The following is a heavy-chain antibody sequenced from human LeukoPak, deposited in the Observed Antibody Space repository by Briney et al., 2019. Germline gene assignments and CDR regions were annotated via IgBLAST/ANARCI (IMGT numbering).Heavy chain of an antibody. CDR3: AKDFGARRRAGFDY. D-gene: IGHD3-10*01. CDR2: ISGSGGST. Sequence: GGSLRLSCAASGFTFNNYAMSWVRQAPGKGLEWVSAISGSGGSTYYADSVKGRFTISRDNSKNTLYLQMNSLRAEGTAVYYCAKDFGARRRAGFDYWGQGTLVTVSS. CDR1: GFTFNNYA. V-gene: IGHV3-23*01. J-gene: IGHJ4*02.